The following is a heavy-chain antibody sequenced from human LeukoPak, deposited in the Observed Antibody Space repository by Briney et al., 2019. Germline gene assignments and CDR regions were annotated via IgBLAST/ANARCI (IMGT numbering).Heavy chain of an antibody. J-gene: IGHJ3*02. CDR3: AKGHSSGYYTPSLLDAFDI. D-gene: IGHD3-22*01. Sequence: GGSLRLSCAASGFTLSSHWMSWVRQAPGKGLEWVANINQDEGEKYYVDSVKGRFTISRDNSKNTLSVQVNSLRTEDTAVYYCAKGHSSGYYTPSLLDAFDIWGQGTMVTVSS. V-gene: IGHV3-7*01. CDR1: GFTLSSHW. CDR2: INQDEGEK.